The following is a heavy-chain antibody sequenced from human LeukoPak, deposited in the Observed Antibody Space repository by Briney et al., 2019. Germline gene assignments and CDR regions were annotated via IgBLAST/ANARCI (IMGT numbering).Heavy chain of an antibody. CDR1: GFTFDDYG. V-gene: IGHV3-43*02. Sequence: GGSLSLSCAASGFTFDDYGMHWVRQAPGKGLQWLSLISGDGGNTYYADSVKGRFTISRDNSKNSLYLQMNSLRNEDTALYYCARSGGFRRDFHHWGQGTLVTVSS. J-gene: IGHJ1*01. CDR3: ARSGGFRRDFHH. CDR2: ISGDGGNT. D-gene: IGHD3-10*01.